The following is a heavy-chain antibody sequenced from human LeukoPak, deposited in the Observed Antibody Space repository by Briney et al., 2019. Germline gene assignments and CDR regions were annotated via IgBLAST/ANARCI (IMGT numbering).Heavy chain of an antibody. CDR2: ISGSGGIT. D-gene: IGHD5-18*01. V-gene: IGHV3-23*01. J-gene: IGHJ4*02. CDR3: AKDLGYSYGFFDY. Sequence: GGSLRLSCAASGFTFSSHGMSWVRQAPGKGLEWASGISGSGGITYYADSVKGRFTIPRDNSKNTLYLQMNSLRAEDTAVYYCAKDLGYSYGFFDYWGQGTLVTVSS. CDR1: GFTFSSHG.